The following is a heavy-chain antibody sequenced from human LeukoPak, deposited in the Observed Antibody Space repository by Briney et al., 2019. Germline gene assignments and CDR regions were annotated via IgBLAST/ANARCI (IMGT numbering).Heavy chain of an antibody. D-gene: IGHD5-18*01. J-gene: IGHJ4*02. Sequence: GGSLRLSCAVSGFPLRNYAMTWVRQAPGKGLEWVSGISGSGGSTYYADSVKGRFTISRDNSKNTLYLQMNSLRAEDTAVYYCAKVPGYNYATDFDCWGQGTLVTVSS. CDR2: ISGSGGST. V-gene: IGHV3-23*01. CDR1: GFPLRNYA. CDR3: AKVPGYNYATDFDC.